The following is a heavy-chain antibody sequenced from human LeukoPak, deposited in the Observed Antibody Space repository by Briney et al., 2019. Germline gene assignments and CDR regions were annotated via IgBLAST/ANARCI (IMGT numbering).Heavy chain of an antibody. D-gene: IGHD5-12*01. V-gene: IGHV3-74*01. CDR2: INSDGIIT. Sequence: GGSLRLSCAASGFTFSSYWMHWVRQAPGKGLMWVSRINSDGIITNYADSVKGRFTISRDNAKNTLYLQMNSLRAEDTAVYYCARVRATFSPHFDNWGQGTPVTVSS. CDR1: GFTFSSYW. CDR3: ARVRATFSPHFDN. J-gene: IGHJ4*02.